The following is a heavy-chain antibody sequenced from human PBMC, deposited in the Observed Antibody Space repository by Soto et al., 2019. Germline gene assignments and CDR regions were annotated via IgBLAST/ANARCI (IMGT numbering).Heavy chain of an antibody. CDR1: GGSISSYY. V-gene: IGHV4-59*01. Sequence: PSETLSLTCTVSGGSISSYYWSWIRQPPGKGLEWIGYIYYSGSTNYNPSLKSRVTISVDTSKNQFSLKLSSVTAADTAVYYCARYQLPNAFFDYWGQGTRVTVSS. D-gene: IGHD2-2*01. J-gene: IGHJ4*02. CDR2: IYYSGST. CDR3: ARYQLPNAFFDY.